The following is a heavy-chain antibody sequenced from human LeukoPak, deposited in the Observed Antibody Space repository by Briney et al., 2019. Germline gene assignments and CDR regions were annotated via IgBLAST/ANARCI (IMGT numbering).Heavy chain of an antibody. CDR1: GYTFTGYY. CDR2: INPNSGGT. J-gene: IGHJ4*02. Sequence: ASVKVSCKXSGYTFTGYYMHWVRQSPGQGLERMGRINPNSGGTNYAQKFQGRVTMTRDTSISTAYMELSRLRSDDTAVYYCARDHCTNGVCYSYFDYWGQGTLVTVSS. V-gene: IGHV1-2*06. D-gene: IGHD2-8*01. CDR3: ARDHCTNGVCYSYFDY.